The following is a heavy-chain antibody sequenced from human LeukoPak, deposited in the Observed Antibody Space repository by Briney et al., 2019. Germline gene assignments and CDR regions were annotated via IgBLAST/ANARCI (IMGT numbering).Heavy chain of an antibody. V-gene: IGHV3-30-3*01. CDR2: ISYDGSNK. CDR3: ARERGLGIAAAGSDV. Sequence: GGSLRLSCAASGFTFSSYAMHWVRQAPGKGLEWVAVISYDGSNKYYADSVKGRFTISRDNSKNTLYLQMNSLRAEDTAVYYCARERGLGIAAAGSDVWGQGTTVTVSS. CDR1: GFTFSSYA. D-gene: IGHD6-13*01. J-gene: IGHJ6*02.